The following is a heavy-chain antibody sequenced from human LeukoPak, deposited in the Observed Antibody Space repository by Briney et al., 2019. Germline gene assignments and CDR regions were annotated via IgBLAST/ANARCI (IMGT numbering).Heavy chain of an antibody. CDR1: GYTFTSYD. J-gene: IGHJ6*02. CDR2: MNPNSGNT. Sequence: ASVKVSCKASGYTFTSYDINWVRHATGQGLEWMGWMNPNSGNTGYAQKFQGRVTMTRNTSISTAYMELSSLRSEDTAVYYCATPYSNYEDYYYGMDVWGQGTTVTVSS. D-gene: IGHD4-11*01. CDR3: ATPYSNYEDYYYGMDV. V-gene: IGHV1-8*01.